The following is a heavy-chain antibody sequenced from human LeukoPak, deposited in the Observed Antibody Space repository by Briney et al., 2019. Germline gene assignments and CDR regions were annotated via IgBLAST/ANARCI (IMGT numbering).Heavy chain of an antibody. CDR3: VRSRSGTYGWFDP. CDR1: GGSISGYY. J-gene: IGHJ5*02. V-gene: IGHV4-59*01. D-gene: IGHD4-17*01. CDR2: VYYTGNT. Sequence: SETLSVTCTVSGGSISGYYWSWIRPPPGKGLEWIGFVYYTGNTNYNPSLKSRLTLSIDTSKNQFSLKVSSVTAADTAVSYCVRSRSGTYGWFDPWGEGTLVTVSP.